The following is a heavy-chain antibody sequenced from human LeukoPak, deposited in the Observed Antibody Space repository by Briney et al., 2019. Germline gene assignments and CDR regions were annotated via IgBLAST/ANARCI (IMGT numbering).Heavy chain of an antibody. V-gene: IGHV3-66*01. J-gene: IGHJ4*02. CDR3: ARSFYDILIGYYQYFDY. CDR2: IYRDGSS. CDR1: GLSVSSNY. D-gene: IGHD3-9*01. Sequence: GGSLRLSCVASGLSVSSNYMSWVRQAPGKGLEWVSVIYRDGSSYYAESVKGRFTISRDNSKNTLYIQMNSLRAEDTAVYYCARSFYDILIGYYQYFDYWGQGTLVTISS.